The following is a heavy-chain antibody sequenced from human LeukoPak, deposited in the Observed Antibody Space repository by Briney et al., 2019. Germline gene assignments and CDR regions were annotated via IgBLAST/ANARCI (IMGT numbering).Heavy chain of an antibody. D-gene: IGHD3-10*01. CDR1: GFTFSAYG. CDR3: AKAGRGGAITMIRGVKGDYYYMDV. CDR2: ISANGSIT. V-gene: IGHV3-23*01. J-gene: IGHJ6*03. Sequence: GGSLRLSCAASGFTFSAYGMSWIRQSPGQGLEWVSGISANGSITFYARSVRGRFTISRDNPQNTVYLQMNSLRAEDTAVYYCAKAGRGGAITMIRGVKGDYYYMDVWGKGTTVTISS.